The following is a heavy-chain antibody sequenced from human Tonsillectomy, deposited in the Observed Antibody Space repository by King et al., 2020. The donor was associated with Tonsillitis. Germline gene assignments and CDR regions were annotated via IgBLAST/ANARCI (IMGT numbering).Heavy chain of an antibody. CDR2: IYYSGRT. CDR1: GGSISTYY. J-gene: IGHJ4*02. D-gene: IGHD6-19*01. V-gene: IGHV4-59*08. Sequence: VQLQESGPGLVKPSETLSLTCSISGGSISTYYWSWIRQPPGKGLEWIGYIYYSGRTNYNPSLKSRVTISVDTSKNQFSLKLSSVTAADTAVYYCAGHEGQWLAYFDYWGQGALVTVSS. CDR3: AGHEGQWLAYFDY.